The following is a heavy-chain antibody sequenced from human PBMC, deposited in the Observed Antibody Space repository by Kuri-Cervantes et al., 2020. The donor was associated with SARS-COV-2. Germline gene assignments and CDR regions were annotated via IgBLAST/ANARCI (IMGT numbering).Heavy chain of an antibody. CDR1: GFTFSSFE. CDR2: ISSSGHTI. CDR3: VRDGDHWNFDY. V-gene: IGHV3-48*03. Sequence: GGSLRLSCAASGFTFSSFEMSWVRQAPGKGLEWVSYISSSGHTIYYADPVQGRFIVSRDNAKNSLYLQMNSLRAEDTAVYYCVRDGDHWNFDYWGQGTLVTVSS. D-gene: IGHD1-1*01. J-gene: IGHJ4*02.